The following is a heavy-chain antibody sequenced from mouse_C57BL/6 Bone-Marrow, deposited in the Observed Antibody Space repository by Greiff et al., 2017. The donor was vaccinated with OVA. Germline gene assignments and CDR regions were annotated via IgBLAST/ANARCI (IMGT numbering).Heavy chain of an antibody. CDR3: ARRKGYDGYYWYFDV. CDR2: IYIGNGYT. V-gene: IGHV1-58*01. J-gene: IGHJ1*03. D-gene: IGHD2-3*01. CDR1: GYTFTSYG. Sequence: EVQLVESGAELVRPGSSVKMSCKTSGYTFTSYGINWVKQRPGQGLEWIGYIYIGNGYTEYNEKFKGKATLTSDTSSSTAYMQLSSLTSEDSAIYFCARRKGYDGYYWYFDVWGTGTTVTVSS.